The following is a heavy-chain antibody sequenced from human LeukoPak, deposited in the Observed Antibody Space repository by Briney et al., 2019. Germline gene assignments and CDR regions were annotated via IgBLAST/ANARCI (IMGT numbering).Heavy chain of an antibody. V-gene: IGHV3-30*03. D-gene: IGHD2-21*02. Sequence: PGRSLRLSCAASGFTFSSYGMQWVRQAPGKGLQWVAVVSYDGSNIDYADSVKGRFTIPRDNSKNTLYLQMNSLRAEDTAVYYCAQGFTAIIYWGQGTLVTVSS. CDR2: VSYDGSNI. CDR1: GFTFSSYG. J-gene: IGHJ4*02. CDR3: AQGFTAIIY.